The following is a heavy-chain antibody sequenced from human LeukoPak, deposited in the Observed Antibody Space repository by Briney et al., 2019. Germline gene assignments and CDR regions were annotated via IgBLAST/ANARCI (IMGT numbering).Heavy chain of an antibody. CDR2: INTNTGNP. J-gene: IGHJ6*02. CDR1: GYTFTSYA. D-gene: IGHD2-21*02. Sequence: GASVKVSCKASGYTFTSYAMNWVRQALGQGLEWMGWINTNTGNPTYAQGFTGRFAFSLDTSVSTAYLQISSLKAEDTAVYYCARDNCGGDCYGYYYYGMDVWGQGTTVTVSS. CDR3: ARDNCGGDCYGYYYYGMDV. V-gene: IGHV7-4-1*02.